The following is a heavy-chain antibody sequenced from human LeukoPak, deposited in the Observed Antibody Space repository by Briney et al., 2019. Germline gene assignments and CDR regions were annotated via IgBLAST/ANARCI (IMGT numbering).Heavy chain of an antibody. D-gene: IGHD4-11*01. Sequence: ASVKVSCKASGYSFTSYGIIWVRQAPVQGLEWMGWVSPYNGNTNYPQNLQGRVTMTADTSTNTAYLELRSLTSDDTAVYYCARLQSTLFDYWGRGTLVTVSS. CDR2: VSPYNGNT. J-gene: IGHJ4*02. CDR1: GYSFTSYG. CDR3: ARLQSTLFDY. V-gene: IGHV1-18*01.